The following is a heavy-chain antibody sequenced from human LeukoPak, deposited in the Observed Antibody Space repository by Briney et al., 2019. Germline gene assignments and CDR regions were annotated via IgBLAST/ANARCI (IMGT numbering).Heavy chain of an antibody. CDR3: AIVSYSGYDSLGGYFDY. Sequence: SVKVSFTASGGTFTSYAVGWVRQAPGQGLGWMGGIIPIFGTANYAHKFQGRVTITSDKSTSTAYMELSSLRSEDTAVYYCAIVSYSGYDSLGGYFDYWGQGTLVTVSS. V-gene: IGHV1-69*06. CDR2: IIPIFGTA. D-gene: IGHD5-12*01. CDR1: GGTFTSYA. J-gene: IGHJ4*02.